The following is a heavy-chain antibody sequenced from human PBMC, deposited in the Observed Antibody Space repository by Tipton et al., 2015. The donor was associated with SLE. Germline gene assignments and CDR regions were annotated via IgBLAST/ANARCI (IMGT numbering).Heavy chain of an antibody. J-gene: IGHJ3*02. CDR2: ISSSSSYI. CDR1: GFTFSSYS. D-gene: IGHD3-22*01. V-gene: IGHV3-21*01. Sequence: SLRLSCAASGFTFSSYSMNWVRQAPGKGLEWVSSISSSSSYIYYADSVKGRFTISRDNAKNSLYLQMNSLRAEDTAVYYCARGASMIVVAHDAFDIWGQGTMVTVAS. CDR3: ARGASMIVVAHDAFDI.